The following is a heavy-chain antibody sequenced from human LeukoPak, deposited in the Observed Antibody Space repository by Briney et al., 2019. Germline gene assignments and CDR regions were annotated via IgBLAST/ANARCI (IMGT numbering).Heavy chain of an antibody. J-gene: IGHJ4*02. D-gene: IGHD4-17*01. Sequence: PGGSLRLSCAASGFTFSSYAMHWVRQAPGKGLEWVAVISYDGSNKYYADSVKGRFTISRDNSKNTLYLQMNSLRAEDTAVYYCARDPSLDPGAVTYFDYWGQGTLVTVSS. CDR3: ARDPSLDPGAVTYFDY. V-gene: IGHV3-30*01. CDR1: GFTFSSYA. CDR2: ISYDGSNK.